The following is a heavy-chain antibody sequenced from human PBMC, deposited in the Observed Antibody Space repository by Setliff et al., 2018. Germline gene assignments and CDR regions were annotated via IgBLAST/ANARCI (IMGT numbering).Heavy chain of an antibody. CDR1: GGTFRNYG. CDR2: TIPVFGTT. CDR3: ATGPINNDV. Sequence: ASVKVSCKASGGTFRNYGISWVRQAPGQGLEWMGGTIPVFGTTDYSQKFQGRVTIITDESTSTAFMDLSGLMSEDTAVYYCATGPINNDVWGRGTLVTVSS. J-gene: IGHJ2*01. V-gene: IGHV1-69*05.